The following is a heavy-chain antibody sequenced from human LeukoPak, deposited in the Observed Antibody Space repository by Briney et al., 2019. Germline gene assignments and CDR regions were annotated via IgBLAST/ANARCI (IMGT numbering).Heavy chain of an antibody. CDR2: IYTSGST. Sequence: SETLSLTCTVSGGSISSYYWSWIRQPAGKGLEWIGHIYTSGSTNYNPSLKSRVTMSVDTSKNQFSLKLSSVTAADTAVYYCARDGGYSGYDYLAVGYYFDYWGQGTLVTVSS. J-gene: IGHJ4*02. CDR3: ARDGGYSGYDYLAVGYYFDY. D-gene: IGHD5-12*01. CDR1: GGSISSYY. V-gene: IGHV4-4*07.